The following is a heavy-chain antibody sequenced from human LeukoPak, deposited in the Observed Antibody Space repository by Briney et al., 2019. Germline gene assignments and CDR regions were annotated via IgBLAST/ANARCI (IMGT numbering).Heavy chain of an antibody. V-gene: IGHV4-34*01. CDR2: INHSGST. J-gene: IGHJ5*02. Sequence: LETLSLTCAVYGGSFSGYYWSWIRQPPGKGLEWIGEINHSGSTNYNPSLKSRVTISVDTSKNQFSLKLSSVTAADTAVYYCARGRVTSHQTMVRGVIRLNWFDPWGQGTLVTVSS. CDR3: ARGRVTSHQTMVRGVIRLNWFDP. CDR1: GGSFSGYY. D-gene: IGHD3-10*01.